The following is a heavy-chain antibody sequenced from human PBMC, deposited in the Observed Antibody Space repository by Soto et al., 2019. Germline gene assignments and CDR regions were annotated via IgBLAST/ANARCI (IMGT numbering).Heavy chain of an antibody. D-gene: IGHD3-22*01. Sequence: QVQLVESGGGLVKPGGSLRLSCVASGFLFTDYYMTWVRQAPGKGLEWISSISISSDVIYYADSVKGRFTISRDNAKRSVFLEMSSLSAEDTAFYYCTRDYDISDNLPGFWGQGTLVTVSS. J-gene: IGHJ4*02. CDR3: TRDYDISDNLPGF. V-gene: IGHV3-11*01. CDR2: ISISSDVI. CDR1: GFLFTDYY.